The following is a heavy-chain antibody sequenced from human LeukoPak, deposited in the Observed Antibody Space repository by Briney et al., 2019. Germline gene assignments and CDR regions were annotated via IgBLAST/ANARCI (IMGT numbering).Heavy chain of an antibody. D-gene: IGHD3-22*01. CDR2: INHSGST. Sequence: SETLSLTCTVYGGSFSGYYWSWIRQPPGKGLEWIGEINHSGSTNYNPSLKSRVTISVDTSKNQFSLKLSSVTAADTAVYYCARGRRYYDSSGYFDYFDYWGQGTLVTVSS. V-gene: IGHV4-34*01. CDR1: GGSFSGYY. CDR3: ARGRRYYDSSGYFDYFDY. J-gene: IGHJ4*02.